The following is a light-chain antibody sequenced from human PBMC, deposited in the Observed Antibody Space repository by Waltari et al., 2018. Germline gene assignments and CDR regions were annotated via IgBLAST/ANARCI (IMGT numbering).Light chain of an antibody. V-gene: IGKV3-20*01. CDR3: QKYVSLPAT. J-gene: IGKJ1*01. CDR1: QSVSKY. Sequence: EIVFTQSPGTLSLSPGERATLSCRASQSVSKYLAWYQQKPGQAPRLLIYDAATRATGIPDRFSGSGSGTDFSLTISRLEPEDFAVYYCQKYVSLPATFGQGTKVEIK. CDR2: DAA.